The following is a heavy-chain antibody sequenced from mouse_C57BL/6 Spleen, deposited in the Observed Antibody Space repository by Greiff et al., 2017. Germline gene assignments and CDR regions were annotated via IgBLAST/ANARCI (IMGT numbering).Heavy chain of an antibody. CDR3: GREAAPAAMSTRFAY. Sequence: EVQVVESGGGLVKPGGSLKLSCAASGFTFSSYAMSWVRQTPEKRLEWVATISDGGSYTYYPDNVKGRFTISRDNAKNNLYLQMRHLKSEDTAMYYCGREAAPAAMSTRFAYWGQGTLVTVSA. J-gene: IGHJ3*01. CDR1: GFTFSSYA. V-gene: IGHV5-4*01. D-gene: IGHD2-4*01. CDR2: ISDGGSYT.